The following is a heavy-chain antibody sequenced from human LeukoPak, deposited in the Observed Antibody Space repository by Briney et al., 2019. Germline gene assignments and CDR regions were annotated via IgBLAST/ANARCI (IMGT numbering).Heavy chain of an antibody. D-gene: IGHD1-26*01. V-gene: IGHV4-4*02. CDR2: IYHSGST. Sequence: SETLSLTCAVSGGSISSSNWWSWVRQPPGKGLEWIGEIYHSGSTNYNPSLKSRVTISVDKSKNQFSLKLSSVTAADTAVYYCARASSGSYSRYFDYWGQGTLVTVSS. CDR1: GGSISSSNW. J-gene: IGHJ4*02. CDR3: ARASSGSYSRYFDY.